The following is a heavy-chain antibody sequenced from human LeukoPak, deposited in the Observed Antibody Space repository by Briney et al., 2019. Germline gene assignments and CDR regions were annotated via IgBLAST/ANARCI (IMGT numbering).Heavy chain of an antibody. D-gene: IGHD3-10*01. J-gene: IGHJ4*02. V-gene: IGHV4-4*07. CDR1: GGSISSYY. Sequence: SETLSLTCTVSGGSISSYYWSWIRQPPGKGLEWIGHIYTSGGTNYNPSLKSRITMSVDTSKNQFSLKLSSVTAADTAVYYCASGSGSYYPPAGWSQGTLVTVSS. CDR2: IYTSGGT. CDR3: ASGSGSYYPPAG.